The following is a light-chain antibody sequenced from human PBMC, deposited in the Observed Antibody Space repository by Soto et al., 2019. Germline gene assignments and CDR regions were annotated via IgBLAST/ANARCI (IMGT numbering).Light chain of an antibody. CDR1: SSNIGNNY. CDR3: GTWDSSLSEVV. J-gene: IGLJ2*01. CDR2: DNN. Sequence: QSVLTQPPSVSAAPGQKVTMSCSGSSSNIGNNYVSWYQQLPGTAPKLLIYDNNKRPSGIPDRFSGSKSGTSATLGITGLQTGDEADYYCGTWDSSLSEVVFGGGTKVTVL. V-gene: IGLV1-51*01.